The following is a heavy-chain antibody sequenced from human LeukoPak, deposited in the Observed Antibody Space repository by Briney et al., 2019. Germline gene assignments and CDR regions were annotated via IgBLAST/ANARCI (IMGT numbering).Heavy chain of an antibody. V-gene: IGHV3-20*04. CDR2: INWNGRIT. Sequence: RPGESLRLSCAAPGFTFDDYAMNWVRQVPGRGLEWVSGINWNGRITEYADSVKDRFTISRQNTKNSLYLYMNNLGGEDTALYFCARGSVQLWLRDTYYYMDVWGKGTTVTVSS. J-gene: IGHJ6*03. CDR3: ARGSVQLWLRDTYYYMDV. D-gene: IGHD5-18*01. CDR1: GFTFDDYA.